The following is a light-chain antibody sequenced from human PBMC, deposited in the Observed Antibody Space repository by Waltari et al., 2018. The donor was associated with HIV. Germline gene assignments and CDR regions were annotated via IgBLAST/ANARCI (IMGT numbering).Light chain of an antibody. CDR2: EVT. CDR3: SSYSATNTVV. V-gene: IGLV2-18*02. Sequence: QSALTQPPSVSGSPGQSVPISCPGTNSDIGGYDRVSWYQQPPGTAPKLLIYEVTNRPSGVPGRFSASKSGTTASLTISGLQAGDEGDYYCSSYSATNTVVFGGGTKLTVL. J-gene: IGLJ2*01. CDR1: NSDIGGYDR.